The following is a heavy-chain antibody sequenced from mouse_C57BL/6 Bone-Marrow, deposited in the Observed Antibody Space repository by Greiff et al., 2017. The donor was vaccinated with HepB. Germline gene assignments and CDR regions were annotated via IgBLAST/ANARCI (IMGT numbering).Heavy chain of an antibody. Sequence: QVQLQQSGPGLMQPSQSLSITCTVSGFSLTSYGVHWVRQSPGKGLEWLGVIWRGGSTDYNAAFMSRLSITKDNSKSQVFFKMNSLQADDTAIYYCAKNYYGSSYGDFDVWGTGTTVTVSS. CDR1: GFSLTSYG. CDR3: AKNYYGSSYGDFDV. CDR2: IWRGGST. J-gene: IGHJ1*03. V-gene: IGHV2-5*01. D-gene: IGHD1-1*01.